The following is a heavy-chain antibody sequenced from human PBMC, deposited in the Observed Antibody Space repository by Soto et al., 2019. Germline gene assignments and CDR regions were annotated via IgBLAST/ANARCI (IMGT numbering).Heavy chain of an antibody. CDR3: ARKEGYCTNGVCPWRIDY. V-gene: IGHV4-4*02. D-gene: IGHD2-8*01. CDR2: IYHSGST. CDR1: GGSISSSNW. Sequence: SETLSLTCAVSGGSISSSNWWSWVRQPPGKGLEWIGEIYHSGSTNYNPSLKSRVTISVDKSKNQFSLKLSSVTAADTAVYYCARKEGYCTNGVCPWRIDYWGQGTLVTVSS. J-gene: IGHJ4*02.